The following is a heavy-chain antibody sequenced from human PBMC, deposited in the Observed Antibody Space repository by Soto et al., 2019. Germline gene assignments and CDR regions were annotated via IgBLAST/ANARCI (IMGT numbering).Heavy chain of an antibody. J-gene: IGHJ4*02. V-gene: IGHV3-72*01. D-gene: IGHD1-26*01. CDR1: GFRFSDYY. CDR2: TRNKANSYAA. CDR3: ARDTGGSYDF. Sequence: GGSLRLSCAASGFRFSDYYMDWVRQLPGMGLEWVGRTRNKANSYAAEYAPSVRGRFTISRHDSEDSMFLQLNSLKTEDTAVYYCARDTGGSYDFWGQGALVTVPS.